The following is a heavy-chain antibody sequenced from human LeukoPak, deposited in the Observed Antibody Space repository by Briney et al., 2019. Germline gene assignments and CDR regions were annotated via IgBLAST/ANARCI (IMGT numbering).Heavy chain of an antibody. CDR3: ARNGLLAAAEGYGPKYFQH. CDR2: IHHSGSI. CDR1: GVSISSNLW. V-gene: IGHV4-4*02. D-gene: IGHD6-13*01. Sequence: SGTLSLTCAVSGVSISSNLWWTWVRQPPGKGLEWIAEIHHSGSINYNPSLKSRVTISVDKAKNQFSLNLNSVTAADTAVYYCARNGLLAAAEGYGPKYFQHWGQGTLVTVSS. J-gene: IGHJ1*01.